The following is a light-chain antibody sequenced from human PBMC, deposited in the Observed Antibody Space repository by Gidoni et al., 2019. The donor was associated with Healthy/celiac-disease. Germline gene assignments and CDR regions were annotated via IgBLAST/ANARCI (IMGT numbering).Light chain of an antibody. Sequence: VMTQTHASQHVSLGERATINCKSSQSVLYSSNNKNYLAWYQQKPGQPPTLLIYWASTRESGVPVRFSGSGSGTDFTLTISSLQAEDVAVYYCQQYYSTPPTFGGGTKVEIK. V-gene: IGKV4-1*01. CDR1: QSVLYSSNNKNY. J-gene: IGKJ4*01. CDR2: WAS. CDR3: QQYYSTPPT.